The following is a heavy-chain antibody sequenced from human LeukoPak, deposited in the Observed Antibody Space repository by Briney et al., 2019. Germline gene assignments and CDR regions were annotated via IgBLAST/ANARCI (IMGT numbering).Heavy chain of an antibody. D-gene: IGHD7-27*01. CDR2: IYYSGST. V-gene: IGHV4-39*01. CDR3: ARHPVTGEISNSNWFDP. CDR1: GGSISSSSYY. J-gene: IGHJ5*02. Sequence: PSETLSLTCTVSGGSISSSSYYWGWIRQPPGKGLEWIGSIYYSGSTYYNPSLKSRVTISVDTSKNQFSLKLSSVTAADTAVYYCARHPVTGEISNSNWFDPWGQGTLVTVSS.